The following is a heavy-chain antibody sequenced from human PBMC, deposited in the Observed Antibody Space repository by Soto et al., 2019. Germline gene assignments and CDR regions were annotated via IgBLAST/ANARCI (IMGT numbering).Heavy chain of an antibody. CDR2: VGISGRTT. CDR3: AKGRGWYPCFDY. CDR1: GFTFSNYA. Sequence: EVQLLESGGGLVQPGGSLRLSCAASGFTFSNYAMSWVRQAPGKGLEWVAGVGISGRTTNYADSVKGRFTISRDNSKNTLYLQMNSLRAEDTAVYYCAKGRGWYPCFDYWGQGTLVTVSS. J-gene: IGHJ4*02. V-gene: IGHV3-23*05. D-gene: IGHD6-19*01.